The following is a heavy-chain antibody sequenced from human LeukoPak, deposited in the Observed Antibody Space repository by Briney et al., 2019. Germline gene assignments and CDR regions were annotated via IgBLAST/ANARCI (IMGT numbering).Heavy chain of an antibody. V-gene: IGHV3-21*01. Sequence: GGSLRLSCAASGFTFSSYSMNWVRQAPGKGLEWVSSISSSSSYIYYADSVKGRFTISRDNAKNSLYLQMNSLRAEDTAVYYCARVSAGVIGMKDVFDIWGQGTMVTVSS. D-gene: IGHD3-16*02. CDR2: ISSSSSYI. J-gene: IGHJ3*02. CDR3: ARVSAGVIGMKDVFDI. CDR1: GFTFSSYS.